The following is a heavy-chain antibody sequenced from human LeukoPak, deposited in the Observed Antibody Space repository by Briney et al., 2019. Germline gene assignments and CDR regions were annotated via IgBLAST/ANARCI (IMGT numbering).Heavy chain of an antibody. D-gene: IGHD6-19*01. CDR3: AKVDSSGFDAFDI. CDR1: GFTFSSYG. J-gene: IGHJ3*02. V-gene: IGHV3-30*18. CDR2: ISYDGSNK. Sequence: GGSLRLSCAASGFTFSSYGMHWVRQAPGKGLEWVAVISYDGSNKYYADSVKGRFTISRDNSKNTLYLQMNSLRAEDTAVYYCAKVDSSGFDAFDIWGQGTMVTVSS.